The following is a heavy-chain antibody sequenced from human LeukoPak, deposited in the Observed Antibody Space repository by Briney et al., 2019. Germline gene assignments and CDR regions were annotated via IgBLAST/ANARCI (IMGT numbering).Heavy chain of an antibody. V-gene: IGHV4-31*03. CDR2: IYYSGST. D-gene: IGHD3-3*01. Sequence: SQTLSLTCTVSGGSISSGGYYWSWLRQHPGKGLEWIVYIYYSGSTYYNPPLKSRVTISVDTSKNQFSLKLSSVTAADTAVYYCARSFREWLLIFDYWGQGTLVTVSS. CDR1: GGSISSGGYY. CDR3: ARSFREWLLIFDY. J-gene: IGHJ4*02.